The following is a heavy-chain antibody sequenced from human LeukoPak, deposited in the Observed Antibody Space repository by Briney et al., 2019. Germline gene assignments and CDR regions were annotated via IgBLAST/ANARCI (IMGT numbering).Heavy chain of an antibody. V-gene: IGHV1-69*13. J-gene: IGHJ4*02. D-gene: IGHD5-24*01. CDR1: GGTFSSYA. CDR3: ARDRSRVERGYFDY. CDR2: IIPIFGTA. Sequence: SVKVSCKASGGTFSSYAISWVRQAPGQGLEWMGGIIPIFGTANYARKFQGRVTITADESTSTAYMELSSLRSEDTAVYYCARDRSRVERGYFDYWGQGTLVTVSS.